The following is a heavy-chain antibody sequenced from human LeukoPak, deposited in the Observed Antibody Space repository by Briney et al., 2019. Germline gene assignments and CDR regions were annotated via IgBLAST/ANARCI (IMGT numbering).Heavy chain of an antibody. CDR1: GGSISSSSYY. Sequence: PSETLSLTCTVSGGSISSSSYYWGWIRQPPGKGLEWIGSIYYSGSTYYNPSLKSRVTISVDTSKNQFSLKLSSVTAADTAVYYCAREGIAVAGYFDLWGRGTLVTVSS. J-gene: IGHJ2*01. CDR3: AREGIAVAGYFDL. D-gene: IGHD6-19*01. V-gene: IGHV4-39*07. CDR2: IYYSGST.